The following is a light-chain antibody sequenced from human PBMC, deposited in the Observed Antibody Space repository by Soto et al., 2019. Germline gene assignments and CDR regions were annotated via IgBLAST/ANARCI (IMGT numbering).Light chain of an antibody. CDR3: SSYSISTAYL. J-gene: IGLJ1*01. Sequence: QSALTQPASVSGSPGQSITISCTGTSSDVGGYDYVSWYQLHPGKAPKLMVFEVSNRPSGVSYRFSGSKSGNTDSLTISGVQAEDEADYFCSSYSISTAYLFGTGTKLTVL. CDR1: SSDVGGYDY. V-gene: IGLV2-14*01. CDR2: EVS.